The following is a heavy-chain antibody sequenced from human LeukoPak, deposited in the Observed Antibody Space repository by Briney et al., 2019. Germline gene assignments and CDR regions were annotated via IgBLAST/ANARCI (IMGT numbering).Heavy chain of an antibody. CDR3: ATRSAAAYCGGDCYPWAFDI. J-gene: IGHJ3*02. V-gene: IGHV1-69*01. Sequence: GASVKVSCKASGGTFSSYAISWVRQAPGQGLEWMGGIIPIFGTANYAQKFQGRVTITADESTSTAYMELSSLRSEDTAVYYCATRSAAAYCGGDCYPWAFDIWGQGTMVTVSS. D-gene: IGHD2-21*02. CDR1: GGTFSSYA. CDR2: IIPIFGTA.